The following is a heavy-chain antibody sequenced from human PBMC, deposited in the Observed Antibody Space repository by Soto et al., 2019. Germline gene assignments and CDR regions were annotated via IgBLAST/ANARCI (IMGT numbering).Heavy chain of an antibody. V-gene: IGHV4-59*01. J-gene: IGHJ4*02. CDR2: ISYSGST. D-gene: IGHD1-26*01. Sequence: SGTLALTCTVSSDSFSTYLWSWIRQPPGKGLEWIGYISYSGSTNYNPSLKSRVSISVDTSKNQFSLMLTSVTAADTAVYYCARDGGIVGVNTYFDYWGQGTLVTVPQ. CDR1: SDSFSTYL. CDR3: ARDGGIVGVNTYFDY.